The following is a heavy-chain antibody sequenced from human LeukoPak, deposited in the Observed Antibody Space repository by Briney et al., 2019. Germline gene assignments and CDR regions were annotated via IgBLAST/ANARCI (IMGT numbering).Heavy chain of an antibody. D-gene: IGHD3-3*01. J-gene: IGHJ4*02. CDR2: INWNGGST. V-gene: IGHV3-20*04. CDR3: ASDFWSGYYTPMGVNY. Sequence: GGSLRLSCAASGFTFDDYGMSWVRQAPGKGLEWVSGINWNGGSTSYADSVKGRFTISRDNAKNTLYLQMNSLRAEDTAVYYCASDFWSGYYTPMGVNYWGQGTLVTVSS. CDR1: GFTFDDYG.